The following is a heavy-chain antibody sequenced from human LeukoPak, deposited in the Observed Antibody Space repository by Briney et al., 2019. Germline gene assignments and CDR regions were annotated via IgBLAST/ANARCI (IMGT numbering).Heavy chain of an antibody. Sequence: PGGSLRLSCAASGFTFSSYAMSWVRQAPGKGLEWVSAISGSGGSTYYADSVKGRFTISRDNSKNTLYLQMNSLRAGDTAVYYCAKERFNPRAAAGPLGYWGQGTLVTVSS. D-gene: IGHD6-13*01. CDR1: GFTFSSYA. J-gene: IGHJ4*02. CDR2: ISGSGGST. V-gene: IGHV3-23*01. CDR3: AKERFNPRAAAGPLGY.